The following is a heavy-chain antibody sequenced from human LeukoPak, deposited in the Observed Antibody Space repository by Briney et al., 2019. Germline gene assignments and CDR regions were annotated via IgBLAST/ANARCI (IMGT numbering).Heavy chain of an antibody. J-gene: IGHJ4*02. V-gene: IGHV3-9*03. D-gene: IGHD5-24*01. CDR3: ARSVEMATRIDY. CDR1: GFTFDDYA. Sequence: GRSLRLSCAASGFTFDDYAMHWVRQAPGKGLEWVSGISWNSGSIGYADSVKGRFTISRGNAKNSLYLQMNSLRAEDMALYYCARSVEMATRIDYWGQGTLVTVSS. CDR2: ISWNSGSI.